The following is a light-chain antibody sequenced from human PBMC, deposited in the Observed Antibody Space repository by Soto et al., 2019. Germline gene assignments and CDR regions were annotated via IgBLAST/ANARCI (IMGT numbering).Light chain of an antibody. Sequence: QSALTQPPSASGSPGQSVTISCTGTNSGVGGYHYVSWYQQYPGKAPKLLIYEATKRPSGVPDRFSGSKSGNTAYLTVSGLQAEDEADYYCNSFAGRAKWVFGGGTKVTVL. J-gene: IGLJ3*02. CDR2: EAT. CDR3: NSFAGRAKWV. V-gene: IGLV2-8*01. CDR1: NSGVGGYHY.